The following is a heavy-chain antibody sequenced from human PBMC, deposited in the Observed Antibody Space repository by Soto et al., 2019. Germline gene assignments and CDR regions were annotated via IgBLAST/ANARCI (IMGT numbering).Heavy chain of an antibody. CDR1: GFSLTTSGVG. Sequence: QITLNESGPTQVKPRQTLTLTCTFSGFSLTTSGVGVGWLRQSPGKAPEWLALIYWEADRRYRPSRKSRLTITKDTSTNQVVLTMADLDPADTATNSCAHRVLRTVFGLVTTTAIYFDFWGQGTPVAVSS. J-gene: IGHJ4*02. D-gene: IGHD3-3*01. CDR2: IYWEADR. CDR3: AHRVLRTVFGLVTTTAIYFDF. V-gene: IGHV2-5*02.